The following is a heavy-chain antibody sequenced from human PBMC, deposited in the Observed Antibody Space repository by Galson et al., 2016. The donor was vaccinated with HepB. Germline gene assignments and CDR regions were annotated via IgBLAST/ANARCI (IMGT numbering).Heavy chain of an antibody. Sequence: SETLSLTCAVYGGSFSGYYWSWIRQSRGKGLEWIGEINHGGSSKYNPSLESLVTISVETSKNQFSLKLSSVTAADTAVYYCARERASVIMDAFDIWGQGTMVTVSS. CDR1: GGSFSGYY. D-gene: IGHD2-21*01. CDR2: INHGGSS. CDR3: ARERASVIMDAFDI. J-gene: IGHJ3*02. V-gene: IGHV4-34*01.